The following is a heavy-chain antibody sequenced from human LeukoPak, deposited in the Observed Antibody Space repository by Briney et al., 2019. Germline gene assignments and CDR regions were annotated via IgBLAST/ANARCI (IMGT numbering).Heavy chain of an antibody. CDR3: ARDLWWLLDY. J-gene: IGHJ4*02. V-gene: IGHV3-21*01. CDR1: GFTFSSYS. D-gene: IGHD5-12*01. Sequence: PGGSLRLSCAAPGFTFSSYSMNWVRQAPGKGLEWVSSISSSSSYIYYADSVKGRLTISRDNAKNSLYLQMNSLRAEDTAVYYCARDLWWLLDYWGQGTLVTVSS. CDR2: ISSSSSYI.